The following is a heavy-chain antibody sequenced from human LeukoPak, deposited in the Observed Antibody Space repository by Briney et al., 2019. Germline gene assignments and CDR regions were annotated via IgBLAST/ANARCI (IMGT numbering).Heavy chain of an antibody. CDR1: GFTFSSYG. CDR3: AKDSRVVVSYLDY. CDR2: IRYDGSNK. V-gene: IGHV3-30*02. Sequence: PGGSLRLSCAASGFTFSSYGMHWVRQAPGKGLEWVAFIRYDGSNKYYADSVKGRFTISRDNSKNTLYLQMNSLRAEDTAVYYCAKDSRVVVSYLDYWGQGTLVTVSS. D-gene: IGHD3-22*01. J-gene: IGHJ4*02.